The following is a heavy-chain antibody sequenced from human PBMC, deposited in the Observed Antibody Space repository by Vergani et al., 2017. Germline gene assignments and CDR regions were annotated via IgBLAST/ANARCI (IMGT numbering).Heavy chain of an antibody. J-gene: IGHJ5*01. D-gene: IGHD2-15*01. CDR3: ARARCSETCYMCNWLDS. CDR2: IKSDGSIT. CDR1: GFSFNSYW. Sequence: DVHLAESGGGFFQPGGSLRLSCSASGFSFNSYWMHWVRQVPGKGLLWVSRIKSDGSITAYADSVKGRFTISRDNAQNTLYLQMNSLRVEDTGVYYCARARCSETCYMCNWLDSWGPGTLVAGSS. V-gene: IGHV3-74*03.